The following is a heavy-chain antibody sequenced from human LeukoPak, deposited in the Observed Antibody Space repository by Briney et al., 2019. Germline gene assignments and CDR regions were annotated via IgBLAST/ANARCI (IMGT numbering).Heavy chain of an antibody. Sequence: PGGSLRLSCAASGFDVSINYMNWIRQSPEKGLEWVSAISGSGGSTYYADSVKGRFTISRDNSKNTLYLQMNSLRAEDTAVYYCAKWGYCSSTSCFFFDYWGQGTLVTVSS. CDR1: GFDVSINY. J-gene: IGHJ4*02. V-gene: IGHV3-23*01. CDR2: ISGSGGST. D-gene: IGHD2-2*01. CDR3: AKWGYCSSTSCFFFDY.